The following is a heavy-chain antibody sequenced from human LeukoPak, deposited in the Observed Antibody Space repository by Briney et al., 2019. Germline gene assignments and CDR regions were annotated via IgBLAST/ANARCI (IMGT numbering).Heavy chain of an antibody. CDR2: IYHSGST. CDR3: ARDRTQVVVVPAAPRSGYMDV. D-gene: IGHD2-2*01. V-gene: IGHV4-30-2*01. J-gene: IGHJ6*03. CDR1: GGSISSGGYY. Sequence: SETLSLTCTVSGGSISSGGYYWSWIRQPPGKGLEWIGYIYHSGSTYYNPSLKSRVTISVDRSKNQFSLKLSSVTAADTAVYYCARDRTQVVVVPAAPRSGYMDVWGKGTTVTVSS.